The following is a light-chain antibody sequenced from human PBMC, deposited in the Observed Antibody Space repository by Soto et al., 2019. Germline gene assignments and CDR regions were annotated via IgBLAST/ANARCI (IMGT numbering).Light chain of an antibody. CDR1: SSDVGGYDS. CDR2: EVS. V-gene: IGLV2-14*01. J-gene: IGLJ2*01. Sequence: QSVLTQPASVSGSPGQSITISCTGTSSDVGGYDSVSWYQQHPGKVPKLMLYEVSNRPSGVSNRFSGSKSGNTASLTISGLHIEDEADYYCSSYTSTSTFVFGGGTKLTVL. CDR3: SSYTSTSTFV.